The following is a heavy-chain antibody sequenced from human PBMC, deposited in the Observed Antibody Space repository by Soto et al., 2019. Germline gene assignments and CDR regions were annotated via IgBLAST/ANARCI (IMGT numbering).Heavy chain of an antibody. J-gene: IGHJ6*02. V-gene: IGHV4-34*01. CDR2: INHSGST. CDR1: GTSFSAYY. D-gene: IGHD5-12*01. CDR3: ARKPRGYSGYGCMDD. Sequence: PSDLWSPPVGVFGTSFSAYYWSGIRQPPGKGLGWIEEINHSGSTNYNPSLKSRVTISVDTSKNQFSLKLSSVTAADTAVYYCARKPRGYSGYGCMDDWGQGTTVT.